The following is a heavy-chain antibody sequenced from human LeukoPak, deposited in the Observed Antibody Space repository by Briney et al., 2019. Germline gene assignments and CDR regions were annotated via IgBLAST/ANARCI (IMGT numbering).Heavy chain of an antibody. CDR3: ATGGGSSGYPDY. CDR1: GYTFTGHY. D-gene: IGHD3-22*01. Sequence: ASVEVSCKASGYTFTGHYIHWVRRAPGQGLEWMGWINPNTGGTNYEQRFQGRVTVTRDTSINTVYMELNRLRSDDTAVYYCATGGGSSGYPDYWGQGSLIIVSS. CDR2: INPNTGGT. V-gene: IGHV1-2*02. J-gene: IGHJ4*02.